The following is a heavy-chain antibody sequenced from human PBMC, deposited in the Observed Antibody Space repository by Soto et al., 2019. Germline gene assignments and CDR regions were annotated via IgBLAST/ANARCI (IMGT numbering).Heavy chain of an antibody. D-gene: IGHD3-3*01. CDR2: MNPNSGNT. Sequence: ASVKVSCKASGYTFTSYDINWVRQATGQGLEWMGWMNPNSGNTGYAQKFQGRVTMTRNTSISTAYMELSSLRSEDTAVYYCAREGSYDFWSGYTALGRDYYYGMDVCGQGTTVTVSS. V-gene: IGHV1-8*01. CDR3: AREGSYDFWSGYTALGRDYYYGMDV. CDR1: GYTFTSYD. J-gene: IGHJ6*02.